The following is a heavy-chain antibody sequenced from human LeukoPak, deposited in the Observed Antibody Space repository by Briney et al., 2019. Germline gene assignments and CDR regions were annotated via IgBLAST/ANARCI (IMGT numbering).Heavy chain of an antibody. J-gene: IGHJ5*02. Sequence: SETLSLTCSVSGYSISSGYYWGWIRQPPGKGLEWIASMFYTGSTYYSASLKSRVTISLDTSKNQFSLKLSSVTAADTAMYYCARGYGAFDPWGQGTLVTVSS. CDR1: GYSISSGYY. D-gene: IGHD3-10*01. V-gene: IGHV4-38-2*02. CDR3: ARGYGAFDP. CDR2: MFYTGST.